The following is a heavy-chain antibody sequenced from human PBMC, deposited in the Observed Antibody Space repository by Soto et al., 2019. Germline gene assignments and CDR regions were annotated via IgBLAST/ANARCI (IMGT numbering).Heavy chain of an antibody. CDR1: GFTFSSYA. CDR3: VKSRGGNNFDFFD. J-gene: IGHJ4*02. Sequence: GGSLRLSCTASGFTFSSYAMHWVRQAPGKGLEYVSGVRGNGDPPFYADSVKGRFTISRDNSKNTLYLQMSGLSADDTAVYYCVKSRGGNNFDFFDWGQGALVTVSS. V-gene: IGHV3-64D*06. CDR2: VRGNGDPP. D-gene: IGHD5-12*01.